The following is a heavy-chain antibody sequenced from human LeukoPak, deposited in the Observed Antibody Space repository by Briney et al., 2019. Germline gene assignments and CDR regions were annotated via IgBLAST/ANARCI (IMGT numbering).Heavy chain of an antibody. Sequence: GGSLRLSCAASGFTFDDYAMHWVRQAPGKGLEWVSGISWNSGNIGYADSVKGRFTTSRDNGKNSLYLQMNSLRAEDTALYYCARDTYGSGSYSSPFHYWGQGTLVTVSS. CDR1: GFTFDDYA. D-gene: IGHD3-10*01. J-gene: IGHJ4*02. V-gene: IGHV3-9*01. CDR2: ISWNSGNI. CDR3: ARDTYGSGSYSSPFHY.